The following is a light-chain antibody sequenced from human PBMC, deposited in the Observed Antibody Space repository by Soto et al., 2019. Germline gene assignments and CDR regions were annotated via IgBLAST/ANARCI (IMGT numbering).Light chain of an antibody. Sequence: DIVLTPSPATLSLSPGERVTLSCRASQSVGTYLAWYQQKPGQAPRLLISDASNRATGIPARFSGSGSGTEFTLTISSLQSEDFAVYYCQQYNNWPRTFGQGTKVDI. J-gene: IGKJ1*01. CDR1: QSVGTY. V-gene: IGKV3-15*01. CDR2: DAS. CDR3: QQYNNWPRT.